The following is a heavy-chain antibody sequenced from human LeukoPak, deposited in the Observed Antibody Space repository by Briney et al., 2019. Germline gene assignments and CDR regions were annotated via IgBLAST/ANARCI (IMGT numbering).Heavy chain of an antibody. V-gene: IGHV3-66*02. J-gene: IGHJ3*02. CDR1: GFTVSSKY. CDR2: IYSGGST. CDR3: ARDPSTPGIAVASYDAFDI. Sequence: PGGCLRLSCAASGFTVSSKYMSWVRQAPGKGLEWVSVIYSGGSTYYADSVKGRFPLSRYNSKNTLYLQMNSLRAEDTAVYYCARDPSTPGIAVASYDAFDIWGQGTMVTVSS. D-gene: IGHD6-19*01.